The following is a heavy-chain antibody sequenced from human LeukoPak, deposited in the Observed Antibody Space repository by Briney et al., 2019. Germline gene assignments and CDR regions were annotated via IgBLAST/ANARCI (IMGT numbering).Heavy chain of an antibody. CDR2: ISSSSSTI. CDR1: GFTFSSYS. Sequence: PGGSLRLSCAASGFTFSSYSMNWVRQAPGKGLEWVSYISSSSSTIYYADSVKGRFTISRDNAKNSLYLQMNSLRAEDTAVYYCAPLGVQVAPDYWGQGTLVTVSS. J-gene: IGHJ4*02. D-gene: IGHD1-1*01. CDR3: APLGVQVAPDY. V-gene: IGHV3-48*04.